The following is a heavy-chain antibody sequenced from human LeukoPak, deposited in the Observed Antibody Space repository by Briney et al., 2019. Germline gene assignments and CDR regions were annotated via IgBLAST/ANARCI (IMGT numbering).Heavy chain of an antibody. CDR1: GFTVSSNY. CDR2: IRSKAYGGTT. CDR3: TRDALIVGATTGRVY. J-gene: IGHJ4*02. V-gene: IGHV3-49*04. D-gene: IGHD1-26*01. Sequence: PGRSLRLSCAASGFTVSSNYMSWVRQAPGKGLEWVGFIRSKAYGGTTEYAASVKGRFIISRDDSKSIAYLQMNSLKTEDTAVYYCTRDALIVGATTGRVYWGQGTLVTVSS.